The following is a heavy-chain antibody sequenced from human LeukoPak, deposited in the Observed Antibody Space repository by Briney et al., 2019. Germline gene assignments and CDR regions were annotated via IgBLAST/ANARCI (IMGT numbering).Heavy chain of an antibody. J-gene: IGHJ3*02. D-gene: IGHD3-10*01. CDR2: IKEDGSEK. Sequence: GGSLRLSCVVSGFTFASSWMTWVRQAPGKGLEWEANIKEDGSEKHYVDSVKGRFTISRDNAKNSLYLQMNSLRAEDTAVYYCAREPGIGYAFDIWGQGTMVTVSS. CDR3: AREPGIGYAFDI. V-gene: IGHV3-7*01. CDR1: GFTFASSW.